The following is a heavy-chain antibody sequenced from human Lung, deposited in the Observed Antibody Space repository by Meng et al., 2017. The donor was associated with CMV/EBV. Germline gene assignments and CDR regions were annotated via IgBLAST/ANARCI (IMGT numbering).Heavy chain of an antibody. V-gene: IGHV1-2*02. Sequence: ASXXVSXKASGYTFTGYYMHWVRQAPGQGLEWMGWINPNSGGTNYAQKFQGRVTMTRDTSISTAYMELSRLRSDDTAVYYCARDFFGELLGWFDPWGQGTXVTVDS. CDR3: ARDFFGELLGWFDP. CDR2: INPNSGGT. D-gene: IGHD1-26*01. CDR1: GYTFTGYY. J-gene: IGHJ5*02.